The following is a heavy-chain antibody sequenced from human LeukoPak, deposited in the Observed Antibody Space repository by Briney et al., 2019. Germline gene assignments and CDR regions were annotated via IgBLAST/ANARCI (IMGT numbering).Heavy chain of an antibody. CDR3: ARDRGVAALYYYYYGMDV. D-gene: IGHD2-15*01. Sequence: ASVKVSCKASGGTFSSYAISWVRQAPGQGLEWMGWISAYNGNTNYAQKLQGRVTMTTDTSTSTAYMELRSLRSDDTAVYYCARDRGVAALYYYYYGMDVWGQGTTVTVSS. J-gene: IGHJ6*02. CDR1: GGTFSSYA. V-gene: IGHV1-18*01. CDR2: ISAYNGNT.